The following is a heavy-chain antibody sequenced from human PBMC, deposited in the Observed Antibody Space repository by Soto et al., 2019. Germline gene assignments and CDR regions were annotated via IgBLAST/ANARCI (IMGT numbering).Heavy chain of an antibody. D-gene: IGHD3-10*01. CDR3: ALLYFYTSGSPDY. J-gene: IGHJ4*02. CDR1: GYTFTTYT. V-gene: IGHV1-3*01. CDR2: ITPGNGNT. Sequence: QVQLVQSGAEVKKPGASVKVSCKASGYTFTTYTMHWVRQAPGQSLEWMGWITPGNGNTAFSPKFQGRVTITRDTSASTADMELSSLRSEDTAVYYCALLYFYTSGSPDYWGQGTLVTVSS.